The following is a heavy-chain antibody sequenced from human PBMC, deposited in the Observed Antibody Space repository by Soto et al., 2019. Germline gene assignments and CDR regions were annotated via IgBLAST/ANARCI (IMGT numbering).Heavy chain of an antibody. CDR2: IYYSGST. J-gene: IGHJ3*02. Sequence: QVHLQESGPGLVKPSETLSLTCTVSGDSISSSYWNWIRQAPGQGLEWIGYIYYSGSTNFSPSLKRRVTISIDTSKEQFSLKLSSVTAADTAVYYCARLYPFYDLLTGSQLYAFDIWGQGTMVTVSS. D-gene: IGHD3-9*01. CDR1: GDSISSSY. CDR3: ARLYPFYDLLTGSQLYAFDI. V-gene: IGHV4-59*01.